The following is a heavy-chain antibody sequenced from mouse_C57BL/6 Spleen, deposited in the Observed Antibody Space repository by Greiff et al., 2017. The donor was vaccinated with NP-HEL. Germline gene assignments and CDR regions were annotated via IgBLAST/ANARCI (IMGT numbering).Heavy chain of an antibody. CDR2: ISSGGSYT. J-gene: IGHJ4*01. D-gene: IGHD1-1*02. Sequence: EVMLVESGGDLVKPGGSLKLSCAASGFTFSSYGMSWVRQTPDKRLEWVATISSGGSYTYYPDSVKGRFTISRDNAKNTLYLQMSSLKSEDTAMYYCARQRVAARDYYAMDYWGQGTSVTVSS. CDR3: ARQRVAARDYYAMDY. V-gene: IGHV5-6*01. CDR1: GFTFSSYG.